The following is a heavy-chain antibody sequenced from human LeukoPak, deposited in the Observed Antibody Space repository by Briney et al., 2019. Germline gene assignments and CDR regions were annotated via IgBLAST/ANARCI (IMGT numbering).Heavy chain of an antibody. D-gene: IGHD6-13*01. V-gene: IGHV1-46*01. CDR3: ARPAAAGIVYYYYYGMDV. J-gene: IGHJ6*02. CDR2: INPSGGST. CDR1: GYTFTSYY. Sequence: ASVEVSCKASGYTFTSYYMHWVRQAPGQGLEWMGIINPSGGSTSYAQKFQGRVTMTRDTSTSTVYMELSSLRSEDTAVYYCARPAAAGIVYYYYYGMDVWGQGTTVTVSS.